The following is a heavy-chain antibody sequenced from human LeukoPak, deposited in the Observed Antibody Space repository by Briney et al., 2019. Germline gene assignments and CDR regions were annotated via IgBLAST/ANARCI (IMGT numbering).Heavy chain of an antibody. CDR3: ARGALQQWLRPYYYYGMDV. J-gene: IGHJ6*04. CDR2: IGTAGDP. D-gene: IGHD6-19*01. Sequence: GGSLRLSCAASGFTFSSYDMHWVRQATGKGLEWVSAIGTAGDPYYPGSVKGRFTISRENAKNSLYLQMNSLSAGDTAVYYCARGALQQWLRPYYYYGMDVWGKGTTVTVSS. V-gene: IGHV3-13*05. CDR1: GFTFSSYD.